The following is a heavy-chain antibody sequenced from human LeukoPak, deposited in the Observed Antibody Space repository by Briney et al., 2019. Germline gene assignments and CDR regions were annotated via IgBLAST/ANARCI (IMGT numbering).Heavy chain of an antibody. V-gene: IGHV4-39*01. J-gene: IGHJ4*02. Sequence: SETLSLTCTVSGGSISSSSYYWGWIRQPPGKGLEWIGSIYYSGDSYYNPSLKRRASISVNTSKNRFSLNVNSVTAADTAVYFCARHENIIMVPTAHAFDYWGQGALVTVSS. D-gene: IGHD2/OR15-2a*01. CDR1: GGSISSSSYY. CDR2: IYYSGDS. CDR3: ARHENIIMVPTAHAFDY.